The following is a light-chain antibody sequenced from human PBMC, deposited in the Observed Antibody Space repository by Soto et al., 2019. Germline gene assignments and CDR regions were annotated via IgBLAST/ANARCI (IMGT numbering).Light chain of an antibody. Sequence: DVVMTQSPLSLPVTLGQPASISCRSSQSLVYSNGNTYLNWFLRRPGQSPRRLIYRVSIRDSGVPDRFSGSGSGTDFTLKISRVEAEDVGVYYCMQGTYRRTFGQGTKVDIK. CDR3: MQGTYRRT. CDR2: RVS. J-gene: IGKJ1*01. V-gene: IGKV2-30*01. CDR1: QSLVYSNGNTY.